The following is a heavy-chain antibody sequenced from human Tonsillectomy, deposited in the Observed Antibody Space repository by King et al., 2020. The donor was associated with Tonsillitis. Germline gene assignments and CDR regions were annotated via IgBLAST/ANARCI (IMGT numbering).Heavy chain of an antibody. CDR3: ARDESPSDMNFYYDGLDI. D-gene: IGHD3/OR15-3a*01. CDR2: IDRDGSRK. Sequence: VQLVESGGGVVQPGRSLRLSCAASGFTFSRYWMTWVRQAPGKGLEWVANIDRDGSRKNYVDSVEGRFTISRDNAKDSVYLQMNSLRAGDTAVYFCARDESPSDMNFYYDGLDIWGQGTMVTVSS. CDR1: GFTFSRYW. J-gene: IGHJ3*02. V-gene: IGHV3-7*03.